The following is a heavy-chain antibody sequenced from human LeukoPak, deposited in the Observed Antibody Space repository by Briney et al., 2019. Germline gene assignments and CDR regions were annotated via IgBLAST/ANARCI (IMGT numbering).Heavy chain of an antibody. CDR2: IWYDGSNK. V-gene: IGHV3-33*01. J-gene: IGHJ4*02. CDR3: AREGSNGGYDY. CDR1: GFTFSRCG. Sequence: QTGGSLRLSCAASGFTFSRCGMHWVRQAPGKGLEWVAVIWYDGSNKYYADSVKGRFTISRDNSKNTLFVQMNSLRAEDTAVYYCAREGSNGGYDYWGQGTLVTVAS. D-gene: IGHD2-8*01.